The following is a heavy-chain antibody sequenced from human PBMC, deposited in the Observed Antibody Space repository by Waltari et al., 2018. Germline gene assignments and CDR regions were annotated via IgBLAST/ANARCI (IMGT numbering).Heavy chain of an antibody. CDR3: AKNGNIMPGATTFRDAFDV. CDR1: GGTFNTYA. Sequence: QVQLVQSGAEVRMPGSSVKVSCEASGGTFNTYAVHWVRQAPGQGPEWMGGIIPILDTTIYAQKFQGRVSFTADESTSTAYMELTSLRFEDTAMYYCAKNGNIMPGATTFRDAFDVWGQGTLVTVSS. D-gene: IGHD1-26*01. V-gene: IGHV1-69*01. CDR2: IIPILDTT. J-gene: IGHJ3*01.